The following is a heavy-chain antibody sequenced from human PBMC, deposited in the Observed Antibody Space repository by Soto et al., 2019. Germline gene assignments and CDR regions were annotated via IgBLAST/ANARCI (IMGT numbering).Heavy chain of an antibody. D-gene: IGHD6-13*01. Sequence: PGGSLRLSCAASGFTFSSYAMTWVRQAPGKGLEWVAVISYDGSNKYYADSVKGRFTISRDNSKNTLYLQMNSLRAEDTAVYYCAKLRGSSSSDFDYWGQGALVTVSS. CDR1: GFTFSSYA. CDR3: AKLRGSSSSDFDY. V-gene: IGHV3-30*18. CDR2: ISYDGSNK. J-gene: IGHJ4*02.